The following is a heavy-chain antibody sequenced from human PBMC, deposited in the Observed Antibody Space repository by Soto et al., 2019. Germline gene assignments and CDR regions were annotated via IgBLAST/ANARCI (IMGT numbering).Heavy chain of an antibody. CDR3: AKYYYDSSGYYCLDY. D-gene: IGHD3-22*01. CDR1: GFTFSSYA. J-gene: IGHJ4*02. Sequence: GGSLRLSCAASGFTFSSYAMSWVRQAPGKGLEWVSATSGSGGSTYYADSVKGRFTISRDNSKNTLYLQMNSLRAEDTAVYYCAKYYYDSSGYYCLDYWGQGTLVTVSS. CDR2: TSGSGGST. V-gene: IGHV3-23*01.